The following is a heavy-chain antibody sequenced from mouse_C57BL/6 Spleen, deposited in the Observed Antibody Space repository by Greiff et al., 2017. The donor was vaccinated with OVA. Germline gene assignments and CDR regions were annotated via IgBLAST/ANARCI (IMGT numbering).Heavy chain of an antibody. V-gene: IGHV1-80*01. CDR2: IYPGDGDT. D-gene: IGHD1-1*01. Sequence: QVQLQQSGAELVKPGASVKISCKASGYAFSSYWMNWVKQRPGKGLEWIGQIYPGDGDTNYNGKFKGKATLTADKSSSTAYMQLSSLTSEDSAVYFCARSGYYARSAWFAYWGQGTLVTVSA. CDR3: ARSGYYARSAWFAY. J-gene: IGHJ3*01. CDR1: GYAFSSYW.